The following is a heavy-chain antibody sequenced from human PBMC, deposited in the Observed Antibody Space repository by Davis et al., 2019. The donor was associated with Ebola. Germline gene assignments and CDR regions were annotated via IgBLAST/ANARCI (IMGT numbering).Heavy chain of an antibody. V-gene: IGHV1-2*04. D-gene: IGHD5-12*01. CDR3: ARDRRCSEECGYDYPTLWDY. J-gene: IGHJ4*02. Sequence: ASVKVSCKASGYTFTGYYMHWVRQAPGQGLEWMGWIKPNSGGTNYAQKFQGWVTMTRDTSISTAYMKLSRLRSDDTAVYYCARDRRCSEECGYDYPTLWDYWGQGTLVTVSS. CDR2: IKPNSGGT. CDR1: GYTFTGYY.